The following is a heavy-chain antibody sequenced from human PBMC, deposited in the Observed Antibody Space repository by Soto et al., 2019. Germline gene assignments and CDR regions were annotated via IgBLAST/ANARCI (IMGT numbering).Heavy chain of an antibody. Sequence: GGSLRLSCAASGFTFSSYAMSWVRQAPGKGLEWVSAISGSGGSTYYADSVKGRFTISRDNSKNTLYLQMNSLRAEDTAVYYCAKDQTQDYDFWSGYLPYYYMDVWGKGTTVTVSS. CDR3: AKDQTQDYDFWSGYLPYYYMDV. J-gene: IGHJ6*03. D-gene: IGHD3-3*01. V-gene: IGHV3-23*01. CDR2: ISGSGGST. CDR1: GFTFSSYA.